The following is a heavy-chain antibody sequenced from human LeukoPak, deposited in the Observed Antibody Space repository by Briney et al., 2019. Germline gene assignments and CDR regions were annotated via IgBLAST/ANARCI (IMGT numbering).Heavy chain of an antibody. Sequence: GGSLRLSCAASGFTFSSYWMHWVRQAPGKGLVWVSRINSDGSSTSYADSVKGRFTISRGNAKNTLYLQMNSLRAEDTAVYYCARAGYCSSTSCFDYYYFGMDVWGQGTTVTVSS. V-gene: IGHV3-74*01. CDR3: ARAGYCSSTSCFDYYYFGMDV. D-gene: IGHD2-2*01. CDR2: INSDGSST. CDR1: GFTFSSYW. J-gene: IGHJ6*02.